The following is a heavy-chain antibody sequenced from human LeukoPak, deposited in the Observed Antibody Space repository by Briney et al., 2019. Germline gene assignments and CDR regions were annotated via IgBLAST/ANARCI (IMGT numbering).Heavy chain of an antibody. V-gene: IGHV1-2*02. J-gene: IGHJ4*02. CDR3: ARDNSSGWYCDY. CDR1: GYTFTGYY. CDR2: INPNSGGT. D-gene: IGHD6-19*01. Sequence: ASVKVSCKASGYTFTGYYMHWVRQAPGQGLEWMGWINPNSGGTNYAQKFQGRVTMTRGTSISTAYMELSRLRSDDTAVYYCARDNSSGWYCDYWGQGTLVTVSS.